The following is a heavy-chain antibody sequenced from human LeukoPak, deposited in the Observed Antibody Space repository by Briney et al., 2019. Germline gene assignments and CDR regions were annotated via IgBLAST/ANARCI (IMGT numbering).Heavy chain of an antibody. Sequence: GGSLRLSCAASGSTFSSYEMNWVRQAPGKGLEGVANIKQDGSETYYVDSVKGRFTISRDNAKNSLYLQMNSLRDEDTAVYYCARGGSGYSYGKIDSWGQGILVTVSS. CDR1: GSTFSSYE. V-gene: IGHV3-7*01. J-gene: IGHJ4*02. CDR2: IKQDGSET. CDR3: ARGGSGYSYGKIDS. D-gene: IGHD5-18*01.